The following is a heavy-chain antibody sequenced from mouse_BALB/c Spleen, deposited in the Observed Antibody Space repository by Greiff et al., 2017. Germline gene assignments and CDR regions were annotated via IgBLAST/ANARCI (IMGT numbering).Heavy chain of an antibody. Sequence: DVKLQESGPGLVKPSQSLSLTCTVTGYSITSDYAWNWIRQFPGNKLEWMGYISYSGSTSYNPSLKSRISITRDTSKNQFFLQLNSVTTEDTATYYCARHYGSFYWYFDVWGAGTTVTVSS. V-gene: IGHV3-2*02. CDR1: GYSITSDYA. CDR3: ARHYGSFYWYFDV. J-gene: IGHJ1*01. D-gene: IGHD1-1*01. CDR2: ISYSGST.